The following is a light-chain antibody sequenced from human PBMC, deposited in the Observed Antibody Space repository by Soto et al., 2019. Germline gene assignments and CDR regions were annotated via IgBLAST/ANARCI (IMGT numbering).Light chain of an antibody. J-gene: IGKJ1*01. CDR1: QGINSF. Sequence: IQLTQSPSSLSASVGDRVTITCLASQGINSFLAWYQQKPGKAPKLLIYAASTLQSGVPSRFSGSGSGTDFTLTISYLQSEDFGTYYCQQYSSYWTFGQGTKGDIK. CDR3: QQYSSYWT. CDR2: AAS. V-gene: IGKV1-9*01.